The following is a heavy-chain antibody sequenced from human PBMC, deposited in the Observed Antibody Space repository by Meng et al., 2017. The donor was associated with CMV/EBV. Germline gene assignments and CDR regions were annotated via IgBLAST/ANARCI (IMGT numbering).Heavy chain of an antibody. D-gene: IGHD6-13*01. V-gene: IGHV3-53*01. J-gene: IGHJ4*02. CDR2: IYSGGST. CDR1: GFTVSSNY. CDR3: ASLTRSSSSKGFGY. Sequence: GGSLRLSCAASGFTVSSNYMSWVRQAPGKGLEWVSVIYSGGSTYYADSVKGRFTISRDNSKSTLYLQMNSLRAEDTAVYYCASLTRSSSSKGFGYWGQGTLVTVSS.